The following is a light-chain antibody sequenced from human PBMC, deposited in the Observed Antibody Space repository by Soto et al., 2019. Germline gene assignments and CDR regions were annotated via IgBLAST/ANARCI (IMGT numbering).Light chain of an antibody. CDR3: QQYVNLSLT. J-gene: IGKJ4*01. V-gene: IGKV1-33*01. CDR2: DAS. CDR1: QDISNY. Sequence: DIQMTQSPSSLSASVGYRVTITCQASQDISNYLNWYQQKPGKAPKLLIYDASNLETGVPSRFSGSGSGTDFTFTISRLQTEDIATYFCQQYVNLSLTFGGGTKVEIK.